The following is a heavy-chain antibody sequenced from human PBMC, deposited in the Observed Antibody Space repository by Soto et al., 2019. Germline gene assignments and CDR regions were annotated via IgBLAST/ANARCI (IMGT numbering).Heavy chain of an antibody. CDR3: SRHPIIAARRFDP. Sequence: GESLKISCKGSGYSFTSYWISWVRQMPGKGLEWMGRIDPSDSYTNCSPSFQGHVTISADKSISTAYLQWSSLKASDTATYYCSRHPIIAARRFDPWGQGTLVTVSS. CDR2: IDPSDSYT. J-gene: IGHJ5*02. D-gene: IGHD6-6*01. V-gene: IGHV5-10-1*01. CDR1: GYSFTSYW.